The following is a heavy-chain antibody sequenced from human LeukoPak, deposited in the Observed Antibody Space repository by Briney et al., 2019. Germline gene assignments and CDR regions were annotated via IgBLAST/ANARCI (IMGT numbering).Heavy chain of an antibody. D-gene: IGHD3-22*01. CDR1: GYTFTGYY. CDR2: INPNSGGT. CDR3: ARDRTAYYDSSGYYLYYDYMDV. J-gene: IGHJ6*03. Sequence: ASVKVSCKASGYTFTGYYMHWVRQAPGQGLEWMGWINPNSGGTNYAQKFQGRVTMTRDMSTSTVYMELSSLRSEDTAVYYCARDRTAYYDSSGYYLYYDYMDVWGKGTTVTVSS. V-gene: IGHV1-2*02.